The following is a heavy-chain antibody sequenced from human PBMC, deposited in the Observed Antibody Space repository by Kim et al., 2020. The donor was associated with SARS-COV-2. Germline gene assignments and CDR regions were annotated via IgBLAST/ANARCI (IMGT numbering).Heavy chain of an antibody. CDR2: ISSSSSYI. CDR1: GFTFSSYS. Sequence: GGSLRLSCAASGFTFSSYSMNWVRQAPGKGLEWVSSISSSSSYIYYADSVKGRFTISRDNAKNSLYLQMNSLRAEDTAVYYCARDSSHHYYYGMDVWGQGTTVTVSS. CDR3: ARDSSHHYYYGMDV. J-gene: IGHJ6*02. D-gene: IGHD2-2*01. V-gene: IGHV3-21*01.